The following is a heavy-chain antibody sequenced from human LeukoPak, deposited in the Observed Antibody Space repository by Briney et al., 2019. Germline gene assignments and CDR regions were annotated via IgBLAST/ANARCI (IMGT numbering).Heavy chain of an antibody. CDR2: ISSSSGTI. Sequence: GGSLRLSCAASGFTLSSYSMNWVRQAPGKGLEWVSYISSSSGTIYYADSVKGRFTISRDNAKNSLYLQMNSLRAEDTAVYYCATLGAYDRFDSWGQGTLVTVSS. V-gene: IGHV3-48*01. CDR1: GFTLSSYS. D-gene: IGHD5-12*01. J-gene: IGHJ4*02. CDR3: ATLGAYDRFDS.